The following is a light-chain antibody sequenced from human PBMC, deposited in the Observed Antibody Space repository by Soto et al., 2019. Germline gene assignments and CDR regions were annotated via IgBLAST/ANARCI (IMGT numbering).Light chain of an antibody. CDR2: EVS. CDR3: SSYTSSSTPYV. Sequence: LTQPASVSGSPGQSITISCTGTSSDVGGYNYVSWYQQHPGKAPKLMIYEVSNRPSGVSNRFSGSKSGNTASLTISGLQAEDEADYYCSSYTSSSTPYVFGTGTRVTV. J-gene: IGLJ1*01. CDR1: SSDVGGYNY. V-gene: IGLV2-14*01.